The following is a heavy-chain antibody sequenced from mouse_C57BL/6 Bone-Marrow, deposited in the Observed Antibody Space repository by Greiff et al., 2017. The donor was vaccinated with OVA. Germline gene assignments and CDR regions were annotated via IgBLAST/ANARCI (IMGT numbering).Heavy chain of an antibody. CDR1: GYAFTNYL. CDR3: ARGGDGYPSFAY. D-gene: IGHD2-3*01. J-gene: IGHJ3*01. CDR2: INPGSGGT. V-gene: IGHV1-54*01. Sequence: QVQLQQSGAELVRPGTSVKVSCKASGYAFTNYLIEWVKQRPGQGLEWIGVINPGSGGTSYNEKFKGKATLTADKSSSTAYMQLSSLTSEDSAVYFCARGGDGYPSFAYWGQGTLVTVSA.